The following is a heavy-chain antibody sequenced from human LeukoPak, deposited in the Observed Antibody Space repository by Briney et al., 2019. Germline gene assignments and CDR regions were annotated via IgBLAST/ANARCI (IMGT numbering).Heavy chain of an antibody. CDR2: IKQDGSEK. V-gene: IGHV3-7*01. CDR1: GFTFSSYW. J-gene: IGHJ6*02. CDR3: ARDGRYCSSTSCSYYYYGMDV. Sequence: GGSLRLSCAASGFTFSSYWMSWVRQAPGKGLEWVANIKQDGSEKYYVDSVKGRSTISRDNAKNSLYLQMNSLRAEDTAVYYCARDGRYCSSTSCSYYYYGMDVWGQGTTVTVSS. D-gene: IGHD2-2*01.